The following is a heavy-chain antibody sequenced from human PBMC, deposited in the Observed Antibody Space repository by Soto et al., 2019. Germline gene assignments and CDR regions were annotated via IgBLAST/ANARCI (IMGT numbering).Heavy chain of an antibody. CDR3: ARGQRFSDWFDP. Sequence: SETLSLTCTVSGGSVSGGTYNWSWIRQHPGKGLEWIGHIYYSGSTKYNPSLQSRVTMSLDTSKNQFSLRLTSVTAADTAVYYCARGQRFSDWFDPWGQGTLVTVSS. CDR2: IYYSGST. D-gene: IGHD3-3*01. J-gene: IGHJ5*02. V-gene: IGHV4-61*01. CDR1: GGSVSGGTYN.